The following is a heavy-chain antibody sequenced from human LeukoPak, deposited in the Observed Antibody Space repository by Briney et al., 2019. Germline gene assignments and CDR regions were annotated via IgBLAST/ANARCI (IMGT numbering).Heavy chain of an antibody. CDR2: IYYSGST. J-gene: IGHJ3*02. CDR3: AGSPDCTNGACYSTSGWYYAFDI. V-gene: IGHV4-59*01. CDR1: GGSISSYY. D-gene: IGHD2-8*01. Sequence: SETLSLTCTVSGGSISSYYWSWIRQPPGKGLEWIGYIYYSGSTNYNPSLKSRVTISVDTSKNQFSLKLGSVTAADTAVYYCAGSPDCTNGACYSTSGWYYAFDIWGQGTMVTVSS.